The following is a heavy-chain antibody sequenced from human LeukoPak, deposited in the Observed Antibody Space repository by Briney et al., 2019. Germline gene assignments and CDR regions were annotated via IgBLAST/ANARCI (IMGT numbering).Heavy chain of an antibody. CDR1: GGSFGGYD. Sequence: PSETLSLTCAVYGGSFGGYDWSWIRQPPGKGLEWIGGINHSGSSNYNPALKRRVTISVDTSQNPFSLKLSSVTAPDTAVYYSARYSMAVAGTSDYWGPGTLVTVSS. CDR2: INHSGSS. J-gene: IGHJ4*02. V-gene: IGHV4-34*01. CDR3: ARYSMAVAGTSDY. D-gene: IGHD6-19*01.